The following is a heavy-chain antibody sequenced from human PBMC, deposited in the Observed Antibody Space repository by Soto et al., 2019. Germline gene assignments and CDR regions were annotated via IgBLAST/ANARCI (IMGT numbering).Heavy chain of an antibody. D-gene: IGHD3-22*01. CDR2: IRSKANSYAT. CDR3: TRHHYDSSGYYYEGLGDY. CDR1: GFTFSGSA. J-gene: IGHJ4*02. V-gene: IGHV3-73*02. Sequence: EVQLVESGGGLVQPGGSLKLSCAASGFTFSGSAMHWVRQASGKGLEWVGRIRSKANSYATAYAASVKGRLTISRDDSKNTAYLQMNSLKTEDTAVYYCTRHHYDSSGYYYEGLGDYWGQGTLVTVSS.